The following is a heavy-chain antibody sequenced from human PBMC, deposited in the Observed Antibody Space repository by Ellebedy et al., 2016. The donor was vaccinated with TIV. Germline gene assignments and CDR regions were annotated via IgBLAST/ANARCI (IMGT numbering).Heavy chain of an antibody. V-gene: IGHV3-30-3*02. CDR2: ISYDGSNK. D-gene: IGHD3-9*01. J-gene: IGHJ4*02. Sequence: GGSLRLXCAASGFTFSSYAMHWVRQAPGKGLEWVAVISYDGSNKYYADSVKGRFTISRDNSKNTLYLQMNSLRAEDTTVYYCAKTETGSPDYWGQGTLVTVSS. CDR1: GFTFSSYA. CDR3: AKTETGSPDY.